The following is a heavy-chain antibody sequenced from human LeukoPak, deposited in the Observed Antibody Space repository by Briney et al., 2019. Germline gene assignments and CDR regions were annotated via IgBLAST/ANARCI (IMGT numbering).Heavy chain of an antibody. J-gene: IGHJ4*02. CDR2: IITILGTA. Sequence: SVRVSCTASGGTLSSYAMSWVRQAPGKGLEWMARIITILGTANYAQMFQGRVTITDDKSTCTAHMELSSLRSEAAVVYYCARGVAAARNACWGQGTLVTAS. V-gene: IGHV1-69*04. CDR1: GGTLSSYA. D-gene: IGHD2-2*01. CDR3: ARGVAAARNAC.